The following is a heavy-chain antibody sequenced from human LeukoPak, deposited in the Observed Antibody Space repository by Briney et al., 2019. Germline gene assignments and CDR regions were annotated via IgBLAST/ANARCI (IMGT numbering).Heavy chain of an antibody. J-gene: IGHJ3*02. CDR2: ISYDGNKK. D-gene: IGHD6-19*01. CDR1: GFTFSSYG. CDR3: ARDRGGWYKDALDI. Sequence: GRSLRLSCVASGFTFSSYGMHWVRQAPGKGLEWVAFISYDGNKKYYPKSVEGRFTISRDNSKTTLSLQMDSLRAEDTAIYYCARDRGGWYKDALDIWGQGTMVTVSS. V-gene: IGHV3-30*03.